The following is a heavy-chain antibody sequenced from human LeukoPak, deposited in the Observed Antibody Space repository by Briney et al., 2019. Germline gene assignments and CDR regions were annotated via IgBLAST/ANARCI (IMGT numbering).Heavy chain of an antibody. V-gene: IGHV4-34*01. J-gene: IGHJ4*02. CDR1: GASFSADY. D-gene: IGHD3-22*01. Sequence: SETLSLTCGVEGASFSADYWSWVRQSPEKGLEWIGEINHSGRINYNPSLQSRVTISVDTSKNQFSLTLSSVTAADTAVYYCARGQKYRSGYTVTELGSGYFDYWGQGTLVTVSS. CDR3: ARGQKYRSGYTVTELGSGYFDY. CDR2: INHSGRI.